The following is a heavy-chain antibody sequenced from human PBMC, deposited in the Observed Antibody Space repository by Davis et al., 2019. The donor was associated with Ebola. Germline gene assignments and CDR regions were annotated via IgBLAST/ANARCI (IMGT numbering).Heavy chain of an antibody. CDR2: ISYDGSNK. CDR3: ARGSSYTTGWNAYYFDY. D-gene: IGHD6-19*01. Sequence: GESLKISCAASGFTFSSYSMNWVRQAPGKGLEWVAVISYDGSNKYYADSVKGRFTISRDNSKNTLYLQMNSLRAEDTAVYYCARGSSYTTGWNAYYFDYWGQGTTVTVSS. J-gene: IGHJ4*02. V-gene: IGHV3-30*03. CDR1: GFTFSSYS.